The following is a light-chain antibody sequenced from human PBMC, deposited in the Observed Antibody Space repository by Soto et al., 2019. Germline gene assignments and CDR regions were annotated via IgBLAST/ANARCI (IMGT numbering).Light chain of an antibody. J-gene: IGKJ3*01. V-gene: IGKV3-20*01. CDR2: GAS. Sequence: EIVLTQSPGTLSLSPGERATLSCRDSQSVSSSYLAWYQQKHGQAPRLLIYGASSRATGLPDMFSGSGSGKDLTLTISRLETEEFAVYYCQQYGSSLFAFGPGTKVDIK. CDR1: QSVSSSY. CDR3: QQYGSSLFA.